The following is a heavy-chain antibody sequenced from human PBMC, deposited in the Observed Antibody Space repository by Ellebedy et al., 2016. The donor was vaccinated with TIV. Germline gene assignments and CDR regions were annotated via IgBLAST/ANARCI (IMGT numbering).Heavy chain of an antibody. CDR1: GFTFSNYG. CDR2: ISSTTTTI. CDR3: VAALDY. J-gene: IGHJ4*02. Sequence: GESLKISXAASGFTFSNYGMNWVRQAPGKGLEWISYISSTTTTIYYADSVKGRFTISRDNANNSLYLHMNSLRGDDTAVYYCVAALDYWGQGTLVTVS. D-gene: IGHD6-25*01. V-gene: IGHV3-48*04.